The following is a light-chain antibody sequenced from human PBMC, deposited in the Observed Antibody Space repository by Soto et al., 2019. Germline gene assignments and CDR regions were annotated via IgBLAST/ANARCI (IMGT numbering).Light chain of an antibody. V-gene: IGKV3-20*01. Sequence: EVVSTQSPGTLSLSPGERATLSCRASQSVRSTYLAWYQQKPGQAPRLLIYGASKRQRGVPDRFSGGGSETDFTLTISSLEPEDFAVYYCQQFSGSVTFGGGTRVDIK. CDR2: GAS. CDR3: QQFSGSVT. CDR1: QSVRSTY. J-gene: IGKJ4*01.